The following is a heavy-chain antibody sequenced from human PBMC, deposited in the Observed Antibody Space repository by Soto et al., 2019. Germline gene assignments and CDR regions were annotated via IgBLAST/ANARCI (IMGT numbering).Heavy chain of an antibody. J-gene: IGHJ6*02. CDR3: ARQNYYGSGSYYLYYYYYGMDV. CDR1: GYSFTSYW. CDR2: IYPGDSDT. V-gene: IGHV5-51*01. D-gene: IGHD3-10*01. Sequence: PGESLKISCKGSGYSFTSYWIGWVRQMPGKGLEWMGIIYPGDSDTRYSPSFQGQVTISADKSISTAYLQWSSLKASDTAMYYCARQNYYGSGSYYLYYYYYGMDVWGQGTTVTVSS.